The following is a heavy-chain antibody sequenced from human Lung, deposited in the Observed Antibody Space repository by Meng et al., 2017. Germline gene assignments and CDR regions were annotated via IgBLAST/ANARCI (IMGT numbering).Heavy chain of an antibody. J-gene: IGHJ4*02. D-gene: IGHD4-11*01. V-gene: IGHV4-34*01. CDR2: INHSGST. CDR3: ARGPTTMAHDFDY. Sequence: VQLQRWGAGLLMPSETLSLTCVVSGGSFSDYYWSWIRQPPGKGLEWIGEINHSGSTNYNPSLESRATISVDTSQNNLSLKLSSVTAADSAVYYCARGPTTMAHDFDYWGQGTLVTVSS. CDR1: GGSFSDYY.